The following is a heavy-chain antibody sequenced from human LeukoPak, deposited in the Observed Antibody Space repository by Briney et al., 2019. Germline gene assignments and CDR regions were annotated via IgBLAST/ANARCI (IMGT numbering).Heavy chain of an antibody. CDR3: ARDSIAAPHCYDY. D-gene: IGHD6-25*01. Sequence: GASVKVSCKASGGTFSSYAISWVRQAPGQGLEWMGWVNPQNGNTNYTQKFQGRVTMTRDTSISTVYMELNRLRSDDTAIYFCARDSIAAPHCYDYWGQGTLVSVSS. CDR1: GGTFSSYA. CDR2: VNPQNGNT. J-gene: IGHJ4*02. V-gene: IGHV1-2*02.